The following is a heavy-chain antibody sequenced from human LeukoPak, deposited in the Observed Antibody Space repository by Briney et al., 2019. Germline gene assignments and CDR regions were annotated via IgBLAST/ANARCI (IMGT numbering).Heavy chain of an antibody. Sequence: GGSLRLSCAASGFTFSTSHMHWVRKAPGKGLEYVSAITDNGRYTYYANSVKGRFTISRDNSKNTLYLQMGSLRPEDMAVYYCASADKSGYYSYWGQGTLVTVSS. CDR3: ASADKSGYYSY. CDR2: ITDNGRYT. D-gene: IGHD5-18*01. J-gene: IGHJ4*02. CDR1: GFTFSTSH. V-gene: IGHV3-64*01.